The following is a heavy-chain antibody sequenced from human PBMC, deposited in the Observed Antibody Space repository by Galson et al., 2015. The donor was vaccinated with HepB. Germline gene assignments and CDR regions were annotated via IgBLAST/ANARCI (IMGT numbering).Heavy chain of an antibody. CDR1: GFIFSSYG. J-gene: IGHJ2*01. Sequence: SLRLSCATSGFIFSSYGMNWVRQAPGKGLEWVAVIWYDGSKEYYADSVKGRFTVSRDNSKGTMFLQMDSLRAEDTGLYYCARETNSGYDRYWYVDLWGRGTPVIVSS. D-gene: IGHD5-12*01. CDR3: ARETNSGYDRYWYVDL. V-gene: IGHV3-33*01. CDR2: IWYDGSKE.